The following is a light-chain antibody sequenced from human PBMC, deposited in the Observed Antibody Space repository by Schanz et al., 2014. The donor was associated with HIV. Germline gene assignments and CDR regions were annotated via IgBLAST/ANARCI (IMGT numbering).Light chain of an antibody. Sequence: DIQMTQSPSTLSASVGDRLTITCRASQSISTWLAWYQQKPGKAPKVLIYKATTLESGVPSSFSGSGSGTEFTLTISSLEPEDFAVYYCQQRTNRPPLTFGGGTKVEIK. J-gene: IGKJ4*01. CDR3: QQRTNRPPLT. CDR2: KAT. V-gene: IGKV1-5*03. CDR1: QSISTW.